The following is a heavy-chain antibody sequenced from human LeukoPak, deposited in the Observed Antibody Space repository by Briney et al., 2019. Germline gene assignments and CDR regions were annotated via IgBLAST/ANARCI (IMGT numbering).Heavy chain of an antibody. D-gene: IGHD3-16*02. CDR2: ISGSGGST. V-gene: IGHV3-23*01. CDR3: AKDPYDYVWGSYRSYYFDY. CDR1: GFSFSSYA. Sequence: GGSLRLSCTASGFSFSSYAMSWVRRAPGKGLEWVSAISGSGGSTYYADSVKGRFTISRDNSKNTLYLQMNSLRAEDTAVYYCAKDPYDYVWGSYRSYYFDYWGQGTLVTVSS. J-gene: IGHJ4*02.